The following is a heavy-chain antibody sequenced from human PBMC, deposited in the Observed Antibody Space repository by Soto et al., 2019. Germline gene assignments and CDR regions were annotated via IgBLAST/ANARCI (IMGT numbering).Heavy chain of an antibody. CDR1: GGSISSGYYY. CDR2: IYYSGST. Sequence: SETLSLTCTVSGGSISSGYYYWSWIRQPPGKGLEWIGYIYYSGSTYYNPSLKSRVTISVDTSKNQFSLKLSSVTAADTAVYYCARAEEVTANYYYGRDVWGQGKTLTVSS. CDR3: ARAEEVTANYYYGRDV. J-gene: IGHJ6*02. V-gene: IGHV4-30-4*01. D-gene: IGHD2-21*02.